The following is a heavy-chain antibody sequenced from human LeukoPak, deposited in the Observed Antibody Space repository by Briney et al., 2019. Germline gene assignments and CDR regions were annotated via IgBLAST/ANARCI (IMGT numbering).Heavy chain of an antibody. CDR2: ISSSSSYI. CDR1: GLTFSSYS. D-gene: IGHD6-13*01. CDR3: ARDPWAAAAY. Sequence: PGGSLRLSCAASGLTFSSYSMNWVRQAPGKGLEWVSSISSSSSYIYYADSVKGRFTIFRDNAKNSLYLQMNSLRAEDTAVYYCARDPWAAAAYWGQGTLVTVSS. V-gene: IGHV3-21*01. J-gene: IGHJ4*02.